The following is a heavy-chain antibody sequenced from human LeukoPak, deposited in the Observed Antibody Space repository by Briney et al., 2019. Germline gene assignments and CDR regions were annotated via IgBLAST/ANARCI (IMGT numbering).Heavy chain of an antibody. V-gene: IGHV4-34*01. D-gene: IGHD3-10*01. CDR1: GGSFSGYY. CDR2: INHSGST. Sequence: SETLSLTCAVYGGSFSGYYWSWIRQPSGKGLEWIGEINHSGSTNYNPSLKSRVTISVDTSKNQFSLKLSSVTAADTAVYYCARRRYYGSGSYRYFDYWGQGTLVTVSS. CDR3: ARRRYYGSGSYRYFDY. J-gene: IGHJ4*02.